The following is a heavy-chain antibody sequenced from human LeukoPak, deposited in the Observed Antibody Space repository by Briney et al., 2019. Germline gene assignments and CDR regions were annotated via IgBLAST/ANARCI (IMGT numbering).Heavy chain of an antibody. CDR1: GFTFGDYA. CDR3: ARGIVPAAFDY. J-gene: IGHJ4*02. D-gene: IGHD2-2*01. CDR2: ISSSAHHI. V-gene: IGHV3-21*01. Sequence: PGGSLRLSCTASGFTFGDYAMSWFRQAPGKGLEWVSSISSSAHHIAYADSVKGRFTISRDNAKNALYLQVNSLRAEDTAVYYCARGIVPAAFDYWGQGTLVTVSS.